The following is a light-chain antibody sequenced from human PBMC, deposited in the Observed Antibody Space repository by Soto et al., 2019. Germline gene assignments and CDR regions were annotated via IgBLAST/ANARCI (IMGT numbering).Light chain of an antibody. CDR2: GAS. CDR3: QQYSTAPT. Sequence: EIVWTQSPGTLSLSPGERATLSCRASQSVTSSFLAWYQQKPGQAPRLLIYGASSRATGTPERFSGSGSGTDFTLTISRLEPEDVAVYYCQQYSTAPTFGQGTKVEIK. V-gene: IGKV3-20*01. CDR1: QSVTSSF. J-gene: IGKJ1*01.